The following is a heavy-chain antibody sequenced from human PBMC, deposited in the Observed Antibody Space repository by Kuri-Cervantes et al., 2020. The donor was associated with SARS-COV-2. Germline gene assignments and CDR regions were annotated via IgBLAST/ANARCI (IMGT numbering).Heavy chain of an antibody. Sequence: GGSLRLSCVVSGFTFRTYSMNWVRQAPGRGLEWISYFRFSDGLIYYADSVKGRFTVSRDNSKNTLYLQMNSLRAEDTAVYYCAKDGLGYNWNAGGWFDPWGQGTLVTVSS. J-gene: IGHJ5*02. D-gene: IGHD1-20*01. CDR1: GFTFRTYS. V-gene: IGHV3-48*01. CDR3: AKDGLGYNWNAGGWFDP. CDR2: FRFSDGLI.